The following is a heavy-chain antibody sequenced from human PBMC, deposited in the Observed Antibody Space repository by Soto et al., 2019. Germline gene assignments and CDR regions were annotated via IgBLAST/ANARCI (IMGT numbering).Heavy chain of an antibody. D-gene: IGHD1-26*01. CDR2: ISSSGSTI. V-gene: IGHV3-48*03. CDR3: ARCLGGATPYYYYYMDV. Sequence: GGSLRLSCAASGFTFSSYEMNWVRQAPGKGLEWVSYISSSGSTIYYADSVKDRFTISRDNAKNSLYLQMNSLRAEDTAVYYCARCLGGATPYYYYYMDVWGKGTTVTVSS. J-gene: IGHJ6*03. CDR1: GFTFSSYE.